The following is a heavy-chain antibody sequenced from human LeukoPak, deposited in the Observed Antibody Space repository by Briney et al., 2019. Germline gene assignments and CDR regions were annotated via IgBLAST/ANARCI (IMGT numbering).Heavy chain of an antibody. Sequence: APVKVSCKASAYTFTSYDINWVRQATGQGLEWMGWMNPNSGNTGYAQKLQGRVTMTRNTSISTAYMELSSLRSEDTAVYYCARGAPGSYCSGGSCPYFDYWGQGTLISVSS. J-gene: IGHJ4*02. D-gene: IGHD2-15*01. CDR2: MNPNSGNT. V-gene: IGHV1-8*01. CDR1: AYTFTSYD. CDR3: ARGAPGSYCSGGSCPYFDY.